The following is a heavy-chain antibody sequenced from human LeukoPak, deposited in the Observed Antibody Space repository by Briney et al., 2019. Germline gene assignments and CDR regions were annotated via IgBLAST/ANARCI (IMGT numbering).Heavy chain of an antibody. CDR3: ARGSGDCLFDY. CDR1: GGSFSGYY. D-gene: IGHD2-21*02. J-gene: IGHJ4*02. CDR2: INHSGST. V-gene: IGHV4-34*01. Sequence: PSETLSLTCAVYGGSFSGYYWSWIRQPPGKGLEWIGEINHSGSTNYNPSLKSRVTISVDTSKSQFSLKLSSVTAADTAVYYCARGSGDCLFDYWGQGTLVTVSS.